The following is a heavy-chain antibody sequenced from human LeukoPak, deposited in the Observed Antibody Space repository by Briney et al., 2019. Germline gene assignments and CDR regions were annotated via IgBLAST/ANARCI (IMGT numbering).Heavy chain of an antibody. Sequence: SVKVSCKTSGGTFNNYIISWVRQAPGQGHEWVGTIILILDIASYAQKFQGRVAITADTSTSTAYMELSDLGSEDTAVYFCAREPEGLTTESHWGQGTLVTVSS. V-gene: IGHV1-69*04. CDR2: IILILDIA. D-gene: IGHD1-14*01. J-gene: IGHJ4*02. CDR3: AREPEGLTTESH. CDR1: GGTFNNYI.